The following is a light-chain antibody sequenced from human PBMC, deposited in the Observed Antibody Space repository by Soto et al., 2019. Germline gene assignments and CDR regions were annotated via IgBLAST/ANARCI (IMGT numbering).Light chain of an antibody. J-gene: IGKJ3*01. CDR2: GAS. CDR1: QSVSSN. Sequence: EIVMTQSPATLSVSPGERATLSCRASQSVSSNLAWYQQKPGHAPRLLIYGASTRATGIPARFSGSGSGTDFTLTISSLQSADFAVYYCQQYNNWPFTVGPGTKVDIK. CDR3: QQYNNWPFT. V-gene: IGKV3-15*01.